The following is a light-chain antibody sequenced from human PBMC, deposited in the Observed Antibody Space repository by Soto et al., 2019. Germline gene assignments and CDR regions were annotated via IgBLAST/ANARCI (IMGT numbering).Light chain of an antibody. Sequence: QLVLTQSPSASASLGASVKLTCTLSSGHSSYAIAWHQQQPEKGPRYLMKLNSDGSHSKGDGIPDRFSGSSSGAERYLTISSLQSEDAADYYCQTWGTGILVFGGGTKVTVL. CDR1: SGHSSYA. J-gene: IGLJ2*01. CDR2: LNSDGSH. V-gene: IGLV4-69*01. CDR3: QTWGTGILV.